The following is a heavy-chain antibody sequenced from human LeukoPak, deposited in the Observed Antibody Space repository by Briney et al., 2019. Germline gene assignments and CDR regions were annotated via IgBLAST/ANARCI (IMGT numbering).Heavy chain of an antibody. CDR1: GFTFDDYA. CDR2: ISWNSGSI. V-gene: IGHV3-9*01. CDR3: AKSRGSNWPRSFDP. J-gene: IGHJ2*01. Sequence: GRSLRLSCAAFGFTFDDYAMHWVRQAPGKGLEWVSSISWNSGSIGYADSVKGRFTISRDNAKNSLYLQMNSLRAEDTALYYCAKSRGSNWPRSFDPWGRGTLITVSS. D-gene: IGHD6-13*01.